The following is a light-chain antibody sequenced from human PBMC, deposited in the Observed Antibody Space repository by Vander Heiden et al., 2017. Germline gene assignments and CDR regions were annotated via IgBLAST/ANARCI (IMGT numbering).Light chain of an antibody. V-gene: IGKV3-20*01. CDR1: QTVRSVY. J-gene: IGKJ3*01. CDR2: GAS. Sequence: IVLTQSPGTLSLSPGERATLSCRASQTVRSVYLAWYQQKPGQAPRLLIYGASTRATDLPDRFSGSGSGTDFTLTISRLEPEDFAMYYCQQYGASFTFGPGTKVDIK. CDR3: QQYGASFT.